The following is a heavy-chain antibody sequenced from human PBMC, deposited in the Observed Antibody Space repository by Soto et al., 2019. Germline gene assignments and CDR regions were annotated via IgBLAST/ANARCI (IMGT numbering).Heavy chain of an antibody. J-gene: IGHJ4*02. V-gene: IGHV4-31*02. CDR2: VNYSGTI. CDR3: VRGADRYKCGF. Sequence: WTWIRQHPGKGLEWIGHVNYSGTIYYNPSLRSRVTMSVDTSKNQVSLELSSVTVADTAVYYCVRGADRYKCGFWGQGTLVTVSS. D-gene: IGHD2-21*02.